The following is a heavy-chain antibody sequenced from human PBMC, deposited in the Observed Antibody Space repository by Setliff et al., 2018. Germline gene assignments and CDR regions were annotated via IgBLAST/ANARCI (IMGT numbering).Heavy chain of an antibody. D-gene: IGHD6-19*01. Sequence: GGSLRLSCAASGLTLINNGFHWVRQAPGKGLEWVAIIWHDGTNKYYADSVKGRFDISRDSSKNTVYLQMNSLTAEDTAMYYCAREGDSGWYGGGIDYWGQGTLVTSPQ. CDR1: GLTLINNG. V-gene: IGHV3-33*01. CDR2: IWHDGTNK. CDR3: AREGDSGWYGGGIDY. J-gene: IGHJ4*02.